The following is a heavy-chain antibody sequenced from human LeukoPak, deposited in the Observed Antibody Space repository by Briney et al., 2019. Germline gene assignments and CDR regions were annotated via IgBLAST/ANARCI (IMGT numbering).Heavy chain of an antibody. CDR3: AKVKKMGGERPFDY. Sequence: GGSLRLSCAASGFTFSDYYMSWIRQAPGKGLEWVSYISSSGSTIYYADSVKGRFTISRDNSKNTLYLQMNSLRAEDTAVYYCAKVKKMGGERPFDYWGQGTLVTVSS. CDR1: GFTFSDYY. V-gene: IGHV3-11*01. CDR2: ISSSGSTI. D-gene: IGHD1-1*01. J-gene: IGHJ4*02.